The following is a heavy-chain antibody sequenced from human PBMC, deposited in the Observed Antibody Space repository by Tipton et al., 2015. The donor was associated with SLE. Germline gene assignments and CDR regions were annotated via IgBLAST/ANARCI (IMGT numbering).Heavy chain of an antibody. V-gene: IGHV4-39*01. D-gene: IGHD3-3*01. CDR1: GISIANGGYY. CDR3: ARVRFAMFGVGTFDY. J-gene: IGHJ4*02. Sequence: TLSLTCTVSGISIANGGYYWGWIRQPPGKGLEWVGSIYHIGRTTYNPSLKSRVTMSVDTAKNQFSLRLSSVTAADTAVYYCARVRFAMFGVGTFDYWGQGIVVSVSS. CDR2: IYHIGRT.